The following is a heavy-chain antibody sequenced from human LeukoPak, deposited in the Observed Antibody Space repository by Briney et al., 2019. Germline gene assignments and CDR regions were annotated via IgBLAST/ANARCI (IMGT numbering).Heavy chain of an antibody. V-gene: IGHV3-7*01. CDR1: GFIFTNDW. CDR3: SRVGPGGAGAFDY. J-gene: IGHJ4*02. Sequence: PGGSLRLSCAASGFIFTNDWMSWVRQAPGKGLEWVANVKQDGSEKDYVDSVKGRFIISRDNAKNLLYLQMNSLRTEDTAVYYCSRVGPGGAGAFDYWGQGTLVTVSS. D-gene: IGHD6-13*01. CDR2: VKQDGSEK.